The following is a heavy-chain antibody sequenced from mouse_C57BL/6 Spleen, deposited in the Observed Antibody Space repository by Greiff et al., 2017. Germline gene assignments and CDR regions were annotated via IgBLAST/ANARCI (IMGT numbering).Heavy chain of an antibody. CDR1: GYTFTSYG. V-gene: IGHV1-81*01. Sequence: QVQLKQSGAELARPGASVKLSCKASGYTFTSYGISWVKQRTGQGLEWIGEIYPRSGNTYYNEKFKGKATLTADKSSSTAYMKLRSLTSEDSAVYFCARSPGYLYYFDYWGQGTTLTVSS. D-gene: IGHD3-1*01. J-gene: IGHJ2*01. CDR2: IYPRSGNT. CDR3: ARSPGYLYYFDY.